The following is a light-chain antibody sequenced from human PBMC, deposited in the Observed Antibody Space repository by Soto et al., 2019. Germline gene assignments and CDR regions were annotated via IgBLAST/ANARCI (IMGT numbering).Light chain of an antibody. J-gene: IGKJ4*01. CDR2: GAS. CDR1: QSVSSS. CDR3: QQYGSSPPLT. Sequence: EIVLTQSPGTLPLSPGERATLSCWASQSVSSSLAWYQQKPGQAPRLLIYGASSRATGIPDRFSGSGSGTDFTLAISRLEPEDFAVYYCQQYGSSPPLTFGGGTKVEIK. V-gene: IGKV3-20*01.